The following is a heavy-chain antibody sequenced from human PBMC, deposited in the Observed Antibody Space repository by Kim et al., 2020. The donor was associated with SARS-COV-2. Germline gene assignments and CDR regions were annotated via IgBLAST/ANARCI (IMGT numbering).Heavy chain of an antibody. Sequence: GGSLRLSCAASGFTFDDYAMHWVRQAPGKGLEWVSGISWNSGSIGYADSVKGRFTISRDNAKNSLYLQMNSLRAEDTALYYCAKMRGVFGYSSGWYGKGYFDYWGQGTLVTVSS. CDR3: AKMRGVFGYSSGWYGKGYFDY. D-gene: IGHD6-19*01. J-gene: IGHJ4*02. CDR2: ISWNSGSI. V-gene: IGHV3-9*01. CDR1: GFTFDDYA.